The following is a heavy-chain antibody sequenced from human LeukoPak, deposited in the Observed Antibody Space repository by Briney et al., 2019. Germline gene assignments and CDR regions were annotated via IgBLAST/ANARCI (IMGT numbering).Heavy chain of an antibody. CDR2: VKQDGSEK. D-gene: IGHD4-17*01. V-gene: IGHV3-7*01. J-gene: IGHJ6*02. CDR1: GFTFSSYW. Sequence: SGGSLRLSCAASGFTFSSYWMSWVRQAPGKGLEWVANVKQDGSEKYYVDSVKGRFTISRDNAKNSLYLQMNSLRAEDRAVYYCARPNYGESYYYYYGMDVWGQGTRVSVSS. CDR3: ARPNYGESYYYYYGMDV.